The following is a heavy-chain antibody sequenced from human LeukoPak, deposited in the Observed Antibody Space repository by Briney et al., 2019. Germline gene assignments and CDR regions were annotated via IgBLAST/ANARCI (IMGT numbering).Heavy chain of an antibody. CDR3: AKAGFPPYLYYLDY. Sequence: GGSLRLSCAASGFTFSSYAMSWVRQAPGKGLEWVSAISGSGGSTYYADSVKGRFTISRDNSKNTLYLQMNSLRAEDTAVYYCAKAGFPPYLYYLDYWGQGTLVTVSS. CDR1: GFTFSSYA. D-gene: IGHD3-10*01. CDR2: ISGSGGST. V-gene: IGHV3-23*01. J-gene: IGHJ4*02.